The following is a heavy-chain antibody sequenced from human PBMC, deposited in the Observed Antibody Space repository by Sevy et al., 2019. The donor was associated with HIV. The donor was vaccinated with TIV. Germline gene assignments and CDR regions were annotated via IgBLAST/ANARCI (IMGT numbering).Heavy chain of an antibody. V-gene: IGHV3-33*01. CDR3: ARGSLWAGYIRTTMAGYFDY. CDR2: IWYDGTFK. J-gene: IGHJ4*02. Sequence: GGSLRLSCAASGFSFSNYGMHWVRQAPGKGLEWVAVIWYDGTFKYYADSVKGQFTISRDNSKDTLYLQMNSLRVEDTAVDFCARGSLWAGYIRTTMAGYFDYWGQGTLVTVSS. CDR1: GFSFSNYG. D-gene: IGHD4-17*01.